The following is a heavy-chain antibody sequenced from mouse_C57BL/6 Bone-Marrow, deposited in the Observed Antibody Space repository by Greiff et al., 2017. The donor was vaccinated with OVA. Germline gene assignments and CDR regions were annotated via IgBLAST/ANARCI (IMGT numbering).Heavy chain of an antibody. V-gene: IGHV5-4*01. D-gene: IGHD1-1*01. CDR1: GFTFSSYA. CDR2: ISDGGSYT. Sequence: EVKLMESGGGLVKPGGSLKLSCAASGFTFSSYAMSWVRQTPEKRLEWVATISDGGSYTYYPDNVKGRFTISRDNAKNNLYLQMSHLKSEDTAMYYCARDRTTVVYFDYWGQGTTLTVSS. CDR3: ARDRTTVVYFDY. J-gene: IGHJ2*01.